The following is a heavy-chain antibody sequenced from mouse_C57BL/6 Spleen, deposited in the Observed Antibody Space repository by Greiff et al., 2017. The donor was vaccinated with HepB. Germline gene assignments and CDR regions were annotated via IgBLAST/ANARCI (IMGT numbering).Heavy chain of an antibody. CDR2: ISDGGSYT. Sequence: EVQLVESGGGLVKPGGSLKLSCAASGFTFSSYAMSWVRQTPEKRLEWVATISDGGSYTYYPDNVKGRFTISRDNAKNNLYLQMSHLKSEDTAMYYCATHYGSSPYYFDYWGQGTTLTVSS. D-gene: IGHD1-1*01. V-gene: IGHV5-4*01. CDR1: GFTFSSYA. CDR3: ATHYGSSPYYFDY. J-gene: IGHJ2*01.